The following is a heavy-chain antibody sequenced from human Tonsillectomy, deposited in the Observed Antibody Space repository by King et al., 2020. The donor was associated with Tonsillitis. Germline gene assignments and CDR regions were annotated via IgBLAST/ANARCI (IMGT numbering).Heavy chain of an antibody. CDR3: ARERIDHNWFDP. D-gene: IGHD2/OR15-2a*01. CDR2: IRSSRNYT. CDR1: GFTFSDYY. Sequence: VQLVESGGGLVKPGGSLRLSCAASGFTFSDYYMSWILQAPGKGLEWVSYIRSSRNYTNYAESVKGRFTISIDYAKNSLNLQMNSLRAEDKAVYYCARERIDHNWFDPWGQGTLVTVSS. V-gene: IGHV3-11*05. J-gene: IGHJ5*02.